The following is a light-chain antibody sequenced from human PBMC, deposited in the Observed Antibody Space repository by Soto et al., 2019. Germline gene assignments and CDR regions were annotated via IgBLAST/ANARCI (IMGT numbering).Light chain of an antibody. CDR2: KAS. V-gene: IGKV1-5*03. CDR1: QSISSW. J-gene: IGKJ1*01. Sequence: DSQMTQSPPTLSASVGDRVTITCRASQSISSWLAWYQQKPGKAPKLLIYKASSLESGVPPRFSGSGSGTDFTLAISSLQPEDSATYYCLQDINYPWTFGQGTKVDIK. CDR3: LQDINYPWT.